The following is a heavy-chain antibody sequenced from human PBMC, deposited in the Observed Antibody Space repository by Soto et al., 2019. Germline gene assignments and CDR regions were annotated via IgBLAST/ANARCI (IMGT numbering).Heavy chain of an antibody. Sequence: GESLKISCEASGYSFTHYWVAWVRQMPGKGLEWMGIIFPDDSDTRYSPSFQGQVTISADKSINTAFLQWNSLKASDTAMYYCARLLRLVDYWGQGTLVTVSS. CDR2: IFPDDSDT. CDR1: GYSFTHYW. CDR3: ARLLRLVDY. D-gene: IGHD3-16*01. J-gene: IGHJ4*02. V-gene: IGHV5-51*01.